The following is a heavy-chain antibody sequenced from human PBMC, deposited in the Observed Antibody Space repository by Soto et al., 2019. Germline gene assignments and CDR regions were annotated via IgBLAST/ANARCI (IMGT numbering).Heavy chain of an antibody. Sequence: QVQLQESGPGLVKPSGTLSLTCAVSGGSISSSNRWSWVHQPPGKGLEWIGEIYHSGSTNYNPSLKSRVTISVDKSRNQFSLKLSSVTAADTAVYYCASVRGGYYYAMDVWGQGTTVTVSS. J-gene: IGHJ6*02. CDR2: IYHSGST. V-gene: IGHV4-4*02. CDR3: ASVRGGYYYAMDV. CDR1: GGSISSSNR. D-gene: IGHD3-10*02.